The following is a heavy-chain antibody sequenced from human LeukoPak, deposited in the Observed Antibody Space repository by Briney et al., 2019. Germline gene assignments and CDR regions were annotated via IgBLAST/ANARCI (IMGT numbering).Heavy chain of an antibody. Sequence: PGESLRLSCAASGFTFSSFAMSWVRQAPGKGLEWVSAISGSGGSTYYADSVKGRFTISRDNSKNTLYLQMNSLRGEDTAVYYCTKGDDHDYIWGSYKSYVLAIWGQGTMVTVSS. CDR1: GFTFSSFA. D-gene: IGHD3-16*01. J-gene: IGHJ3*02. V-gene: IGHV3-23*01. CDR3: TKGDDHDYIWGSYKSYVLAI. CDR2: ISGSGGST.